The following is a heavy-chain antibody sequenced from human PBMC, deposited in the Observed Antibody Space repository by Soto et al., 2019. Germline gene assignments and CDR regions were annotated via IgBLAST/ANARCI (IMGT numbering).Heavy chain of an antibody. CDR2: ISYDGSNK. Sequence: GGSLRLSCAASGFTFCSYGMHWVRQAPGKGLEWVAVISYDGSNKYYADSVKGRFTISRDNSKNTLYLQMNSLRAEDTAVYYCAKDLYYYDSSGYPPTQNYYYYGMDVWGQGTTVTVSS. CDR3: AKDLYYYDSSGYPPTQNYYYYGMDV. J-gene: IGHJ6*02. V-gene: IGHV3-30*18. D-gene: IGHD3-22*01. CDR1: GFTFCSYG.